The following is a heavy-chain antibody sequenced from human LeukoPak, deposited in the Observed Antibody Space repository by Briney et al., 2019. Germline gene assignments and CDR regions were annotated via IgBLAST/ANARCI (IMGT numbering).Heavy chain of an antibody. D-gene: IGHD6-19*01. J-gene: IGHJ4*02. CDR2: ISSSGSTI. Sequence: GGSLRLSCAASGFTFSSYEMNWVRQAPGKGLEWVSYISSSGSTIYYADSVKGRFTISRDNAKNSLYLQMNSLRAEDTAVYYCPRGPRAVAGFDYWGQGTLVTVSS. CDR1: GFTFSSYE. CDR3: PRGPRAVAGFDY. V-gene: IGHV3-48*03.